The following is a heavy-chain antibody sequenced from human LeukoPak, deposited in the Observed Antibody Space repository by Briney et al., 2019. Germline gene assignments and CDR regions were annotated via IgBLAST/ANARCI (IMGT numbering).Heavy chain of an antibody. D-gene: IGHD3-9*01. CDR3: ARDSPQLTESGYFDY. CDR1: GFTFSSYS. V-gene: IGHV3-21*01. CDR2: INSNSRYK. Sequence: GGSLRLSCAASGFTFSSYSMNWVRQAPGKGLEWVSSINSNSRYKYYAESVKGRFTISRDNAKNSLYLQMNSLRAEDTAVYYCARDSPQLTESGYFDYWGQGTLVTVSS. J-gene: IGHJ4*02.